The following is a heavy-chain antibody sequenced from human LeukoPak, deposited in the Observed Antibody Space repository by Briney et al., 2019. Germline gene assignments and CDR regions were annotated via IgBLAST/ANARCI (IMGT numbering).Heavy chain of an antibody. CDR2: IKSKTDGGTT. Sequence: PGGSLILSCAASGFTFTDAWMSWVRQAPGKGLEWIGRIKSKTDGGTTDYAAPVKGRFTISRDDSKKTLYLQMNSLKTEDTATYYCATVRGVNWYYFDFWGQGTLVTVSS. V-gene: IGHV3-15*01. D-gene: IGHD3-10*01. CDR1: GFTFTDAW. CDR3: ATVRGVNWYYFDF. J-gene: IGHJ4*02.